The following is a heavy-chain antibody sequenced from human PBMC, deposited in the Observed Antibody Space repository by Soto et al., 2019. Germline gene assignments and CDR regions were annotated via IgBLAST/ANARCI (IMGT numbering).Heavy chain of an antibody. Sequence: QVQLQESGPGLVKPSQTLSLTCTFSGGSISSGGYYWSWIRQHPGKGLEGIGCIYYSGSTYYNPSLKSRVTISVDTSKNQFALKLSSVTAADTAVYYCARVEVTTLGSNWFDPWGPGTLVTVSS. CDR1: GGSISSGGYY. CDR3: ARVEVTTLGSNWFDP. V-gene: IGHV4-31*03. J-gene: IGHJ5*02. D-gene: IGHD4-4*01. CDR2: IYYSGST.